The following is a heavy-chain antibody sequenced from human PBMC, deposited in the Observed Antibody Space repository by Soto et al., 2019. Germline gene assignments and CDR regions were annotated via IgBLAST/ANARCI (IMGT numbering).Heavy chain of an antibody. CDR1: GFTFSSYA. CDR2: ISGSAVST. J-gene: IGHJ4*02. V-gene: IGHV3-23*01. D-gene: IGHD5-12*01. Sequence: GGSLRLSCAASGFTFSSYAMSWVRLAPGTGLEWVSAISGSAVSTYYADSVKGRFTISRDNSKNTLFLQMNSLRAEDTAVYYCAKMVEVAPNPPFDYWGQGT. CDR3: AKMVEVAPNPPFDY.